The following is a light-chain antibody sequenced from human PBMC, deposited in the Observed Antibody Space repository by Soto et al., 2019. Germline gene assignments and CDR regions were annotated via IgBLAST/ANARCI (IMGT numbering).Light chain of an antibody. CDR3: QQSGRSLWT. J-gene: IGKJ1*01. CDR1: QVVSTSY. Sequence: EIVLTQSPGTLSLSPGERVTLSCRASQVVSTSYLAWYQQKPGQAPRLLIYGASSRATGIPDRFSGSASGTDFTLTINRLEPEDFAVYYCQQSGRSLWTFGQGTKVGIK. V-gene: IGKV3-20*01. CDR2: GAS.